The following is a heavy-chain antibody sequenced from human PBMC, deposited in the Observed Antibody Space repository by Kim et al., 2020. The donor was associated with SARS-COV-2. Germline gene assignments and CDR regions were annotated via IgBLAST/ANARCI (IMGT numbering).Heavy chain of an antibody. V-gene: IGHV3-30-3*01. D-gene: IGHD6-19*01. CDR3: PRDYRLPPYSSVLDY. Sequence: GGSLRLSCAASGFTFSSYAMHWVRQAPGKGLEWVAVISYDGSNKYYADSVKGRFTISRDNSKNTLYLQMNSLRAEDTAVYYCPRDYRLPPYSSVLDYWGQGTLVTVSS. CDR2: ISYDGSNK. J-gene: IGHJ4*02. CDR1: GFTFSSYA.